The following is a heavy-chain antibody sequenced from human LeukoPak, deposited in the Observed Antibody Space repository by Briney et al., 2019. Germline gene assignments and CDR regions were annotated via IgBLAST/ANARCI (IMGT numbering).Heavy chain of an antibody. J-gene: IGHJ4*02. CDR2: INHSGST. Sequence: PSGTLSLTCAVYGGSFSGYYWSWIRQPPGKGLEWIGEINHSGSTNYNPSLKSRVTISVDTSKNQFSLKVNSVTAADTAVYYCARGAPYSGSGSYYNYWGQGTQVTVSS. CDR1: GGSFSGYY. CDR3: ARGAPYSGSGSYYNY. D-gene: IGHD3-10*01. V-gene: IGHV4-34*01.